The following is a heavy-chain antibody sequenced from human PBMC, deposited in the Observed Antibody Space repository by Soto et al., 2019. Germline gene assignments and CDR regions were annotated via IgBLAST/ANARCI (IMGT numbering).Heavy chain of an antibody. Sequence: QVQLRESGPGLVKPSETLSLTCTVSGGSISNPYWSWIRQPPGKGMEWIGYLYYNGNTNYNHSLKIRVTMSVDTSKNQLSRTLSSVTAADTAVYYCARANSYSEYWGQGTLVTVSS. V-gene: IGHV4-59*11. D-gene: IGHD7-27*01. J-gene: IGHJ4*02. CDR2: LYYNGNT. CDR1: GGSISNPY. CDR3: ARANSYSEY.